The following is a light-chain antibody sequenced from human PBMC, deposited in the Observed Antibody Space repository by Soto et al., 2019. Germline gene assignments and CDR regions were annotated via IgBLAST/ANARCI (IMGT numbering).Light chain of an antibody. J-gene: IGKJ1*01. CDR1: QSVAGY. CDR2: AAS. V-gene: IGKV1-39*01. CDR3: QQSYTSSLT. Sequence: DIQMTQAPSSLSASVGDRVTLTCRASQSVAGYLNWYQQKPGGAPHLLIYAASTLQSGVPSRFSGSGSGTDFKLTISSLQPEDVATYYCQQSYTSSLTFGPGTKVDIK.